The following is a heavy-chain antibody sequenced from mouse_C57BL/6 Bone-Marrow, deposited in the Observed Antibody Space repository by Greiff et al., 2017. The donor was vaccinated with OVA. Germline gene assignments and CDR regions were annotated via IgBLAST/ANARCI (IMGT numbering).Heavy chain of an antibody. Sequence: QVQLQQPGADLVKPGASVKMSCKVSGYTFTSCWITWVKQRPGQGLEGSGDIYPGSGSTNYNEKLKSKATLTVDTSSSTAYMQLSSLTSEDSAVYYCAREGLLRTLYYFDYWGKGTTLTVSS. CDR3: AREGLLRTLYYFDY. D-gene: IGHD1-1*01. V-gene: IGHV1-55*01. J-gene: IGHJ2*01. CDR2: IYPGSGST. CDR1: GYTFTSCW.